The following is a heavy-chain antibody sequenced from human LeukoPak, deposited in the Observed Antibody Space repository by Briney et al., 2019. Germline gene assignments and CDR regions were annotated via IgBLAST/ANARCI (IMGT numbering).Heavy chain of an antibody. D-gene: IGHD2-2*01. CDR2: INHSGST. V-gene: IGHV4-34*01. J-gene: IGHJ5*02. CDR3: ARGAPDIVVVPDAPGWFDP. CDR1: GGSFSGYY. Sequence: PSETLSLTCAVYGGSFSGYYWSWIRQPPGKGLEWIGEINHSGSTNYNPSLKSRVTTSVDTSKNQFSLKLSSVTAADTAVYYCARGAPDIVVVPDAPGWFDPWGQGTLVTVSS.